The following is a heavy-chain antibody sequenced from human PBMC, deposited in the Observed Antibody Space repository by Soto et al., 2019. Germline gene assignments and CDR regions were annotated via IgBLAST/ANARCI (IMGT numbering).Heavy chain of an antibody. CDR2: IYPGDSDT. V-gene: IGHV5-51*01. D-gene: IGHD6-19*01. CDR3: ARQKRAVAGPDDAFDI. Sequence: GESLKISCKGSGYSFTSYWIGWVRQMPGKGLEWMGIIYPGDSDTRYSPSFQGQVTISADKSISTAYLQWSSLKASDTAMYYCARQKRAVAGPDDAFDIWGQGTMVTVSS. CDR1: GYSFTSYW. J-gene: IGHJ3*02.